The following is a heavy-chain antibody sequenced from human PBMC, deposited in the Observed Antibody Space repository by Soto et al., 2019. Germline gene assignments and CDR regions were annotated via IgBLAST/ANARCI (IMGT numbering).Heavy chain of an antibody. J-gene: IGHJ6*02. CDR1: GYTFTSYY. V-gene: IGHV1-46*01. D-gene: IGHD3-3*01. CDR2: INPSGGST. CDR3: ARDRGYDFWSGPPLGSYYYYGMDV. Sequence: PSVKVSCKASGYTFTSYYMHWVRQAPGQGLEWMGIINPSGGSTSYAQKFQGRVTVTRDTSTSTVYMELSSLRSEDTAVYYCARDRGYDFWSGPPLGSYYYYGMDVWGQGTTVTVSS.